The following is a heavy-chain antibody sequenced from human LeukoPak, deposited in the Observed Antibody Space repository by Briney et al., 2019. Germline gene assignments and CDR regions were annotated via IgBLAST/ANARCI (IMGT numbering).Heavy chain of an antibody. Sequence: SGPTLVNPTQTLTLTCTFSGFSLSTSGVVVGWIRQPPGKALEWLALIYWDDDKRYSPSLKSRLTITKDTSKNQVFLTMTNMDPVDTATYYCAQRPAPRPYDILTGYSFDYWGQGTLVTVSS. CDR1: GFSLSTSGVV. V-gene: IGHV2-5*02. J-gene: IGHJ4*02. CDR3: AQRPAPRPYDILTGYSFDY. CDR2: IYWDDDK. D-gene: IGHD3-9*01.